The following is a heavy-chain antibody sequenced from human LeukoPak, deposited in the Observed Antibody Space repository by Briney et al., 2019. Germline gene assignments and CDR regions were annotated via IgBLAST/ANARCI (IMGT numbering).Heavy chain of an antibody. CDR3: ARGSGWSDYYGMDV. CDR2: INAGEGKT. D-gene: IGHD6-19*01. J-gene: IGHJ6*02. CDR1: GYTFANHG. V-gene: IGHV1-3*01. Sequence: ASVKVSCKASGYTFANHGMHWVRQAPGQGLEWMGWINAGEGKTKYLQKFQDRVTITRVTSASTAYMGLSSLRSEDTAVYYCARGSGWSDYYGMDVWGQGTTVIVSS.